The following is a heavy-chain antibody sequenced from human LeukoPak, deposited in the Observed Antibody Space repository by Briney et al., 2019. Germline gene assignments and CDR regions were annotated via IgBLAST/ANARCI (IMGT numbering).Heavy chain of an antibody. CDR3: ARDRPTSGYSYGFDY. J-gene: IGHJ4*02. Sequence: PSETLSLTCTVSGASVSGGGYYWSWIRQHPGKGLEWIGYIYYSGSTYYNPSLKSRVTISVDTSKNQFSLKLSSVTAADTAVYYCARDRPTSGYSYGFDYWGQGTLVTVSS. D-gene: IGHD5-18*01. CDR2: IYYSGST. V-gene: IGHV4-31*03. CDR1: GASVSGGGYY.